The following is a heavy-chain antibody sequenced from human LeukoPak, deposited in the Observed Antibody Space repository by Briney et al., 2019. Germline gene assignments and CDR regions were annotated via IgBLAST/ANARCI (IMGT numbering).Heavy chain of an antibody. J-gene: IGHJ3*02. V-gene: IGHV4-34*01. D-gene: IGHD1-26*01. CDR1: GGSFSGYY. CDR2: INHSGSA. CDR3: VMGELLGAFDI. Sequence: PSETLSLTCAVYGGSFSGYYWSWIRQPPGKGPEWIGEINHSGSANYNPSLKSRVTISVDTSKNQFSLKLSSVTAADTAVYYCVMGELLGAFDIWGQGTMVTVSS.